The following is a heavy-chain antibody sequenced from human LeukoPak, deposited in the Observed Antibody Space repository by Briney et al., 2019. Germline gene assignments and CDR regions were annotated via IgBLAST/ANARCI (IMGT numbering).Heavy chain of an antibody. CDR1: GGSISSYY. V-gene: IGHV4-59*12. Sequence: PSETLSLTCTVSGGSISSYYWSWIQQPPGKGLEWIGYIYYSGSTNYNPSLKSRVTISVDTSKNQFSLKLSSVTAADTAVYYCAREGIAAAGYDYWGQGTLVTVSS. J-gene: IGHJ4*02. CDR2: IYYSGST. D-gene: IGHD6-13*01. CDR3: AREGIAAAGYDY.